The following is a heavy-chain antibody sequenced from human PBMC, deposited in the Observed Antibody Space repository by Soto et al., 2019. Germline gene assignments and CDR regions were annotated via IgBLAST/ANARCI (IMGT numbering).Heavy chain of an antibody. V-gene: IGHV1-18*01. CDR2: ISAYNGNT. CDR3: AKHFDYGETNDAFDI. D-gene: IGHD3-9*01. J-gene: IGHJ3*02. CDR1: GYTFTSYG. Sequence: QVPLVQSGAEVKKPGASVKVSCKASGYTFTSYGISWVRQAPGQGLEWMGWISAYNGNTNYAQKLQGRVTMTTDTSTSTAYMELRSLRSDDTAVYYCAKHFDYGETNDAFDIWGQGTMVTVSS.